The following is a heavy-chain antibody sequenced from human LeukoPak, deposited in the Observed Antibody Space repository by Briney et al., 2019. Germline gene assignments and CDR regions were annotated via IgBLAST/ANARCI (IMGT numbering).Heavy chain of an antibody. J-gene: IGHJ4*02. CDR3: VKDVEPAAATSTYYFDY. D-gene: IGHD2-2*01. CDR2: ISSNGGST. Sequence: GGSLRLSCSASGXTFSSYAMHWVRQAPGKGLEYVLAISSNGGSTYYADSVKGRFTISRDNSKNTLYLQMSSLRAEDTAVCYCVKDVEPAAATSTYYFDYWGQGTLVTVSS. V-gene: IGHV3-64D*09. CDR1: GXTFSSYA.